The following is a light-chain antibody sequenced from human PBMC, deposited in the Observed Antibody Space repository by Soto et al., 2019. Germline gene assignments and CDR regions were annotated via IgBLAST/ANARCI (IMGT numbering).Light chain of an antibody. CDR1: QSISTY. Sequence: DIQMTQSPSSLSASVGDRVTITCRASQSISTYLSWYQQKPEKAPKLLIYDASSLQSGVPSRFSGSGSWTDFTLTISSLQPDDFATYYCQQTYSTLDTFGQVTKLEIK. CDR2: DAS. V-gene: IGKV1-39*01. CDR3: QQTYSTLDT. J-gene: IGKJ2*01.